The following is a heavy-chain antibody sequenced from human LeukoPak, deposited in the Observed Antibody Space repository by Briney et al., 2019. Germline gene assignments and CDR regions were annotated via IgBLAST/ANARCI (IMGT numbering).Heavy chain of an antibody. J-gene: IGHJ4*02. CDR1: GFTFSSYA. D-gene: IGHD2-21*01. CDR2: ISSSSSYI. CDR3: AKAPVTSCRGAYCYPFDS. V-gene: IGHV3-21*04. Sequence: GGSLRLSCAASGFTFSSYAIHWVRQAPGKGLEWVSSISSSSSYIYYADSVKGRFTISRDNAKNSLYLQMNSLRAEDAAVYFCAKAPVTSCRGAYCYPFDSWGQGTLVTVSS.